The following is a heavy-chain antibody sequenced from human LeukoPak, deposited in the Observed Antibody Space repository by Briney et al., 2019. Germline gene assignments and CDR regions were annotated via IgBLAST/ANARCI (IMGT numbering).Heavy chain of an antibody. CDR2: INHSGST. CDR3: ARSASYDFWSGRLYYYYGMDV. D-gene: IGHD3-3*01. V-gene: IGHV4-34*01. CDR1: GGSFSGYY. Sequence: SETLSLTCAVYGGSFSGYYWSWIRQPPGKGLEWIGEINHSGSTNYNPSLKSRVTMSVDTSKNQFSLKLSSVTAADTAVYYCARSASYDFWSGRLYYYYGMDVWGQGTTVTVSS. J-gene: IGHJ6*02.